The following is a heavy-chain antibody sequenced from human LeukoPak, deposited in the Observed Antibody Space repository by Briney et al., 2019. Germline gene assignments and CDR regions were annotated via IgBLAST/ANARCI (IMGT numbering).Heavy chain of an antibody. V-gene: IGHV1-18*01. D-gene: IGHD3-9*01. CDR2: ISAYNGNT. J-gene: IGHJ6*03. CDR1: GYTFTSYG. CDR3: ARGDFDWLPKTYYYYYYMDV. Sequence: EASVKVSCKASGYTFTSYGISWVRQAPGQGLEWMGWISAYNGNTNYAQKLQGRVTMTTDTSTSTAYMELRSLRSDDTAVYYCARGDFDWLPKTYYYYYYMDVWGKGTTVTVSS.